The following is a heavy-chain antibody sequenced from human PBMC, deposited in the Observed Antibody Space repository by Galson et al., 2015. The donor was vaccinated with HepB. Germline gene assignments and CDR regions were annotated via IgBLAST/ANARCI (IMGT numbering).Heavy chain of an antibody. Sequence: SLRLSCAASGFTFSIYAMNWVRQAPGKGLEWVSALSGSGGTTYYADSVKGRFTISRDNSKNTLYLQMNSLRAEDTAVYYCAKADSSGYSPFDCWGQGTLVTVSS. D-gene: IGHD3-22*01. CDR2: LSGSGGTT. V-gene: IGHV3-23*01. CDR3: AKADSSGYSPFDC. CDR1: GFTFSIYA. J-gene: IGHJ4*02.